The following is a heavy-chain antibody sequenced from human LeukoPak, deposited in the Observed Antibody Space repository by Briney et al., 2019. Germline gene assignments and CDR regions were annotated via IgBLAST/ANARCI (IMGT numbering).Heavy chain of an antibody. V-gene: IGHV4-34*01. CDR1: GGSISSDY. CDR2: INHSGST. CDR3: ARFRGSSWYYFDY. Sequence: SETLSLTCTVSGGSISSDYWSWIRQPPGKGLEWIGEINHSGSTNYNPSLKSRVTISVDTSKNQFSLKLSSVTAADTAVYYCARFRGSSWYYFDYWGQGTLVTVSS. J-gene: IGHJ4*02. D-gene: IGHD6-13*01.